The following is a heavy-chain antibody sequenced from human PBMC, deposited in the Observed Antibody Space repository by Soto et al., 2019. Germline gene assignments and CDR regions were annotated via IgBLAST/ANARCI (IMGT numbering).Heavy chain of an antibody. CDR1: GGSISSGGYS. Sequence: PSETLSLTCAVSGGSISSGGYSWSWIRQLPGKGLEWIGYIYHSGSTYYNPSLKSRVTISVDRSKNQFSLKLSSVTAADTAVYYCARGNVVAIDYWGQGTLVTVSS. CDR2: IYHSGST. CDR3: ARGNVVAIDY. J-gene: IGHJ4*02. V-gene: IGHV4-30-2*01. D-gene: IGHD2-21*01.